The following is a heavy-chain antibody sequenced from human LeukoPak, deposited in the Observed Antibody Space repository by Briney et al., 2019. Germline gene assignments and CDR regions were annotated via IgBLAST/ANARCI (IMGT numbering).Heavy chain of an antibody. Sequence: GGSLRLSCAASGFTFSSYAMSWVRQAPGKGLEWVSAISGSGGSTYYADSVKGRFTISRDNSKNTLYLQMNSLRAEDTAVYYCAKDGLRYCSSTSCPDAFDIWGQGTMVTVSS. D-gene: IGHD2-2*01. CDR1: GFTFSSYA. CDR3: AKDGLRYCSSTSCPDAFDI. J-gene: IGHJ3*02. V-gene: IGHV3-23*01. CDR2: ISGSGGST.